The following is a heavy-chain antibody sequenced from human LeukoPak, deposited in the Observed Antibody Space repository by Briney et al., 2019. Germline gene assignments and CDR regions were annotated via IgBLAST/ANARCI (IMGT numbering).Heavy chain of an antibody. J-gene: IGHJ4*02. D-gene: IGHD2-21*01. CDR2: INHSGST. CDR1: GGSFSGYY. Sequence: SETLSLTCAVYGGSFSGYYWSWIRQPPGKGLEWIGEINHSGSTNYNPSLKSRVTISVDTSKNQFSLKLSSVTAADTAVYYCARPLSVVVLALAHWGQGTLVTVSS. V-gene: IGHV4-34*01. CDR3: ARPLSVVVLALAH.